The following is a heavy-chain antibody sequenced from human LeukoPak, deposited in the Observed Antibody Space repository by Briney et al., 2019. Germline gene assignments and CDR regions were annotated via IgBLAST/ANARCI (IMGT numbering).Heavy chain of an antibody. CDR3: ARDAKERWLQLQHYYYYGMDV. CDR1: GYTFTSYG. Sequence: APVKVSCKASGYTFTSYGISWVRQAPGQGLEWMGWISAYNGNTNYAQKLQGRVTMTTDTSTSTAYMELRSLRSDDTAVYYCARDAKERWLQLQHYYYYGMDVWGQGTTVTVSS. J-gene: IGHJ6*02. V-gene: IGHV1-18*01. D-gene: IGHD5-24*01. CDR2: ISAYNGNT.